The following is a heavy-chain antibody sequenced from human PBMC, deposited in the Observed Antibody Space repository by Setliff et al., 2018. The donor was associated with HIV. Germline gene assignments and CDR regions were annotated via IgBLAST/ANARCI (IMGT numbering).Heavy chain of an antibody. CDR1: GGNFSSYA. CDR2: IIPVFGTT. Sequence: GASVKVSCKTSGGNFSSYAVSWVRQAPGQGLEWMGGIIPVFGTTNYAQKFQGSVTITADESMTTAYMELSSLRSEDTALYYCAREGLLMTGIRFDYWGQGTRVTAPQ. D-gene: IGHD3-9*01. J-gene: IGHJ4*02. V-gene: IGHV1-69*13. CDR3: AREGLLMTGIRFDY.